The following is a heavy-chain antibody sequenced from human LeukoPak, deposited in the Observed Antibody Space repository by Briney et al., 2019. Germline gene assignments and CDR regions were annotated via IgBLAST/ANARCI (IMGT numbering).Heavy chain of an antibody. D-gene: IGHD3-10*01. J-gene: IGHJ4*02. CDR3: AKDVGYYAAGSYLDD. CDR1: GFTFSNYA. Sequence: GGSLRLSCAASGFTFSNYAMSWVRQGPGKGLEWVSGISDAGGITHYSDSVKGRFTITRDNSRNTLYLQMNSLRAEDTAVYYCAKDVGYYAAGSYLDDWGQGTLVTVSS. CDR2: ISDAGGIT. V-gene: IGHV3-23*01.